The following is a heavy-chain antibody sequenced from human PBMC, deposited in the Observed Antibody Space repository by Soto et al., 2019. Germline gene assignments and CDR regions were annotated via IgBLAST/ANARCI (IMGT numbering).Heavy chain of an antibody. D-gene: IGHD4-4*01. Sequence: EVQLVESGGGLVQPGGSLRLSCAASGFTFSVYWMHWVRQAPGKGLVWVSRIDSDGSTTSYADSVKGRSTISRDNAKSTLNLHMNSLRAEDTAVYYCARPGYSNYGPGVDVWGQGTTVTVSS. CDR3: ARPGYSNYGPGVDV. J-gene: IGHJ6*02. CDR1: GFTFSVYW. CDR2: IDSDGSTT. V-gene: IGHV3-74*01.